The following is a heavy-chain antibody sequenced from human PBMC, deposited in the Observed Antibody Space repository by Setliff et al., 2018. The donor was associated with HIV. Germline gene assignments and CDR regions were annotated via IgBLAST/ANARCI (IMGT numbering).Heavy chain of an antibody. CDR3: ARDLNYVWGSDNAFDI. CDR1: GYTFTSYA. J-gene: IGHJ3*02. D-gene: IGHD3-16*01. CDR2: INTSTGNP. V-gene: IGHV7-4-1*02. Sequence: ASVKVSCKASGYTFTSYAMNWVRQAPGQGLEWMGWINTSTGNPTYAQGFTGRFVFSLDTSVSTAYLQISSLKAEDTAVYYCARDLNYVWGSDNAFDIWGQGTMVTVSS.